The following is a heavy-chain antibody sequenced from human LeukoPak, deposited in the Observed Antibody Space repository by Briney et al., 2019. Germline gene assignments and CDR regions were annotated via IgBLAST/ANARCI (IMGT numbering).Heavy chain of an antibody. Sequence: SETLSLTCTVSGGSISSYYWSWIRQPAGKGLEWIGRIYTSGSTNYNPSLKSRVTMSVDTSKNQFSLKLSSVTAADTAVYYCARDSLPHYYDSSGYDCWGQGTLVTVSS. CDR2: IYTSGST. CDR1: GGSISSYY. V-gene: IGHV4-4*07. J-gene: IGHJ4*02. D-gene: IGHD3-22*01. CDR3: ARDSLPHYYDSSGYDC.